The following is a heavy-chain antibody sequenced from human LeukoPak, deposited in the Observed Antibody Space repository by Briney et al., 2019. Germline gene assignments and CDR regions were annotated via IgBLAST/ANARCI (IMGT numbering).Heavy chain of an antibody. CDR3: ARGEASNDFWSGPYNWFDP. CDR2: INPSGGST. CDR1: GYTFTIYY. J-gene: IGHJ5*02. Sequence: ASVTVSFKSSGYTFTIYYMHWARQAPGQGLEWMGIINPSGGSTSYAQKFQGRVTMTRDTSTSTVYMELSSLRSEDTAVYYCARGEASNDFWSGPYNWFDPWGQGTLVTVSS. V-gene: IGHV1-46*01. D-gene: IGHD3-3*01.